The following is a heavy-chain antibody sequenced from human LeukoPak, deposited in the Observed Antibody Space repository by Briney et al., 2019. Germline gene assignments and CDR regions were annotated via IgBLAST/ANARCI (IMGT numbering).Heavy chain of an antibody. CDR1: GYTFTDYY. J-gene: IGHJ4*02. CDR3: AASPDYYDSSGYSYYFDY. CDR2: INPNSGGT. Sequence: ASVKVSCKASGYTFTDYYMNWVRQAPGQGLVWMGWINPNSGGTNYAQKFQGRVTMTRDTSITTAYMELSSLRSEDTAVYYCAASPDYYDSSGYSYYFDYWGQGTLVTVSS. D-gene: IGHD3-22*01. V-gene: IGHV1-2*02.